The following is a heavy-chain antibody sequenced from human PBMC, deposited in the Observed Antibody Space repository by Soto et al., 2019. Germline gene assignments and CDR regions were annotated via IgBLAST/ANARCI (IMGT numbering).Heavy chain of an antibody. CDR1: GFTFSNAW. CDR3: TTDSPVSTVNTGYYYYGMDV. D-gene: IGHD4-4*01. V-gene: IGHV3-15*01. CDR2: IKSKTDGGTT. Sequence: GGSLRLSCAASGFTFSNAWMSWVRQAPGKGLEWVGRIKSKTDGGTTDYAAPVKGRFTISRDDSKNTLYLQMNSLKTEDTAVYYCTTDSPVSTVNTGYYYYGMDVWGQGTRVTVSS. J-gene: IGHJ6*02.